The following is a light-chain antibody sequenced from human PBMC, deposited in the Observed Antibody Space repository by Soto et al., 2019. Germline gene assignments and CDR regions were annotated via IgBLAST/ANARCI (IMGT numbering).Light chain of an antibody. J-gene: IGKJ1*01. V-gene: IGKV1-5*01. CDR3: QHYNNWPRT. Sequence: DIQMTQSPSTLSSSVGDIFTITCRASQSISSWLAWYQQKPGKAPKLLIYDASSLESGVPSRFSGSGSGTEFTLTISSLQPDDFATYYCQHYNNWPRTFGQGTKVDIK. CDR1: QSISSW. CDR2: DAS.